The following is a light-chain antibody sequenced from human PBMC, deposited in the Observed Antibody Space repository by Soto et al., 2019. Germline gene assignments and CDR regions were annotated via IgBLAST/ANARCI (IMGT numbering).Light chain of an antibody. CDR1: QSINNF. J-gene: IGKJ4*01. CDR2: AAS. Sequence: DIQMTQSPSSLSASVGDRVTITCRASQSINNFVAWYQQKPGEVPKLLIYAASTLQSGVPSRFSGSGFGTEFVLTISSLEPDDVATYYCQQYDSDPLTFGEGTRVEIK. CDR3: QQYDSDPLT. V-gene: IGKV1-27*01.